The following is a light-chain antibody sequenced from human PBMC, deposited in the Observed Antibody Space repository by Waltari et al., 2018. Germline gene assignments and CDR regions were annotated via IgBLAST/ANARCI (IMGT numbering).Light chain of an antibody. V-gene: IGLV2-14*03. J-gene: IGLJ3*02. CDR2: DVS. CDR3: SSYTSSSTLV. Sequence: QSALTQPASVSGSPGPSITISCTGTSSDVGGYNYVSWYHQHPGKAPKLMIYDVSPRPSGVSNRFSGSKSGNTASLTISGLQAEDEADYYCSSYTSSSTLVFGGGTKLTVL. CDR1: SSDVGGYNY.